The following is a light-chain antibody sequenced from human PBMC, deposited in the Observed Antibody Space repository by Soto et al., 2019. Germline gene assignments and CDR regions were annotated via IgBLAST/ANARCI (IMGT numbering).Light chain of an antibody. CDR1: QDINSY. CDR3: QQYSSSPSIT. V-gene: IGKV3-20*01. Sequence: LTQSPSSLSASIGDRVTITCRASQDINSYLAWYQQKPGQAPRLLIYGASTRATGIPDRFSGSGSGTDFTLTISRLEPEDFAVYYCQQYSSSPSITFGQGTRLEIK. CDR2: GAS. J-gene: IGKJ5*01.